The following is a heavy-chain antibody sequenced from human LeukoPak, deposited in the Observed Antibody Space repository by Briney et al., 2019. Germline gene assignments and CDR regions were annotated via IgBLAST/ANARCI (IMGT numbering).Heavy chain of an antibody. D-gene: IGHD3-10*01. V-gene: IGHV3-7*04. J-gene: IGHJ4*02. CDR1: GFTLSNYW. Sequence: GGSLRLSCVASGFTLSNYWMSWVRQAPGKGLEWVANIREDGSEKKYVDSVKGRFTISRDNAKNSLDLQMSSLRVEDTAVYYCTRGYAGIDYWGQGTLVTVSS. CDR3: TRGYAGIDY. CDR2: IREDGSEK.